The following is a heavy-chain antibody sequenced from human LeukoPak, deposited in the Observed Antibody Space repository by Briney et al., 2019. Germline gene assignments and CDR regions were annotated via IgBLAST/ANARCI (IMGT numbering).Heavy chain of an antibody. CDR1: GYTFTGYY. Sequence: GASVKVSCKASGYTFTGYYMHWVRQAPGQGLEWMGWINPNSGGTNYAQKFQGRVTMTRDTSISTDYMELSRLRSDDTAVYYCARSFDGVLLWFGELLLHYWGQGTLVTVSS. V-gene: IGHV1-2*02. J-gene: IGHJ4*02. D-gene: IGHD3-10*01. CDR3: ARSFDGVLLWFGELLLHY. CDR2: INPNSGGT.